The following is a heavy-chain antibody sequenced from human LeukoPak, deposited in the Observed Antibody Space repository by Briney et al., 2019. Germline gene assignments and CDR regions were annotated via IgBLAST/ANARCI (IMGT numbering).Heavy chain of an antibody. Sequence: GGSLRLSCGGSGFALKSYSLTWVCRAPGKGLEWVSSISSTSAYIHYADSVKGRFTISRDNVDNVVYLEMNGLRAEDTATYYCARVAVSGPTGWFDSWGQGTLVIVSS. CDR2: ISSTSAYI. J-gene: IGHJ5*01. CDR3: ARVAVSGPTGWFDS. D-gene: IGHD2-8*02. V-gene: IGHV3-21*01. CDR1: GFALKSYS.